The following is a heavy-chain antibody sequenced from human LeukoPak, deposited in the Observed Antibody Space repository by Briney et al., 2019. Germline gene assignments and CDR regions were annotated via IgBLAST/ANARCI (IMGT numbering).Heavy chain of an antibody. Sequence: GASVKVSCKAFDYTFTSYGITWVRQAPGQGLEWMGWISAYNGNTNYAEKLQGRVTMTTDTSTSTAYMELRSLRSDDTAVYYCARGDYDTSNYQNYWGQGTLVTVSS. CDR3: ARGDYDTSNYQNY. D-gene: IGHD3-22*01. V-gene: IGHV1-18*01. J-gene: IGHJ4*02. CDR2: ISAYNGNT. CDR1: DYTFTSYG.